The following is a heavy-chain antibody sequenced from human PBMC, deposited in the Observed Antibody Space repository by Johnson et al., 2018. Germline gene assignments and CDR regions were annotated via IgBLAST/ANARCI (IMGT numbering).Heavy chain of an antibody. V-gene: IGHV1-69*01. J-gene: IGHJ5*02. CDR2: IIPIFGTA. D-gene: IGHD3-9*01. Sequence: KKPGSSVKVSCKASGGTFSSYAISWVRQAPGQGLEWMGGIIPIFGTANYAQKFQGRVTITADESTSTAYMELSSLRSEDTAVYYCARIGYYDILTGHYFDPWGQGTLVTVSS. CDR3: ARIGYYDILTGHYFDP. CDR1: GGTFSSYA.